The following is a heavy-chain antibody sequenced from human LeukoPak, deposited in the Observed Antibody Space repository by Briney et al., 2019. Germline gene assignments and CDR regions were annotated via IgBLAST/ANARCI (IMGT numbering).Heavy chain of an antibody. D-gene: IGHD6-13*01. V-gene: IGHV4-59*11. CDR3: ARGNRIAAAAAGTGWFDP. CDR2: IYYSGST. J-gene: IGHJ5*02. CDR1: GGSISSHY. Sequence: PSETLSLTCTVSGGSISSHYWSWIRQPPGKGLVWIGYIYYSGSTNYNPSLKSRVTISVDTSKNQFSLKLSSVTAADTAVYYCARGNRIAAAAAGTGWFDPWGQGTLVTVSS.